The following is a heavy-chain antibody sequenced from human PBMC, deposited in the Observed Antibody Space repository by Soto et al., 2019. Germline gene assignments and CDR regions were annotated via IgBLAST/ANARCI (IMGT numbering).Heavy chain of an antibody. CDR1: GFTFTRYG. V-gene: IGHV3-33*01. Sequence: QVQLVESGGGVVQPGGSLRLSCAASGFTFTRYGFHWVRQAPGKGLEWVAVIWYDGSKKYYADSVKGRFTISRDDSTNTLYLQMNSLRAEDTALYYCARDGNLDTASKFYFDYWGQGTLVSVSS. CDR3: ARDGNLDTASKFYFDY. J-gene: IGHJ4*02. CDR2: IWYDGSKK. D-gene: IGHD5-18*01.